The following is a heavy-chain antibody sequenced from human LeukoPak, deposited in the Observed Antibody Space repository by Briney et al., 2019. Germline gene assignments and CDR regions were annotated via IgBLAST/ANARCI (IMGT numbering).Heavy chain of an antibody. D-gene: IGHD3-9*01. CDR3: ARHGLYFDWLNQEGY. J-gene: IGHJ4*02. Sequence: SETLSLTCTVSGGSISSSDYYWGWIRQPPGKGLEWIGSIYYSGSAYYNPALKSRLTISVDTSKNQFSLKLSSVTAADTAVYYCARHGLYFDWLNQEGYWGQGTLVTVSS. CDR2: IYYSGSA. CDR1: GGSISSSDYY. V-gene: IGHV4-39*01.